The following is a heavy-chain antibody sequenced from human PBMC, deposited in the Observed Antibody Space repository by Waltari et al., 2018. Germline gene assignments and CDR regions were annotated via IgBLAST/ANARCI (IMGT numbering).Heavy chain of an antibody. J-gene: IGHJ4*02. D-gene: IGHD6-19*01. CDR2: IYTSGST. CDR3: ARDGFVAGTTAFDY. Sequence: QVQLQESGPGLVKPSETLSLTCTVSGGSISSYYWRWIRQPAGKGLEWIGRIYTSGSTNYNPSLKSRVTMSVDTSKNQFSLKLSSVTAADTAVYYCARDGFVAGTTAFDYWGQGTLVTVSS. CDR1: GGSISSYY. V-gene: IGHV4-4*07.